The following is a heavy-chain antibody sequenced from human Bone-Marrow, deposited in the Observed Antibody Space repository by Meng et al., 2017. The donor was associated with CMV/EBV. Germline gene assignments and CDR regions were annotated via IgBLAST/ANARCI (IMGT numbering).Heavy chain of an antibody. D-gene: IGHD6-6*01. CDR3: AKVEEQLVGPHSGMDV. Sequence: GESLKISCAASGFTFSSYGMHWVRQAPGKGLEWVAFIRYDGSNKYYADSVKGRFTISRDNSKNTLYLQMNSLRAEDTAVYYCAKVEEQLVGPHSGMDVWGQGTTATVSS. CDR2: IRYDGSNK. J-gene: IGHJ6*02. V-gene: IGHV3-30*02. CDR1: GFTFSSYG.